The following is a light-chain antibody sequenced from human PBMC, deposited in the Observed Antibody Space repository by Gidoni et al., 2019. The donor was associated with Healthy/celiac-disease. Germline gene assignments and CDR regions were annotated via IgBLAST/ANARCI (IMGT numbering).Light chain of an antibody. J-gene: IGLJ3*02. V-gene: IGLV2-14*01. CDR2: EVS. CDR3: SSYTSSSTEV. CDR1: SSDVGGYNY. Sequence: QSALTQPASVSGSPGPSITSSCTGTSSDVGGYNYVSWYQQHPGKAPKLMIYEVSNRPSGVSNRFSGSKSGNTASLTISGLQAEDEADYYCSSYTSSSTEVFGGGTKLTVL.